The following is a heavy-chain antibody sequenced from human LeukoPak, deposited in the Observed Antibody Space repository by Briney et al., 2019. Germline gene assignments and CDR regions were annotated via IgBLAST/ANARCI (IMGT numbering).Heavy chain of an antibody. CDR2: ISSSGSTI. CDR1: GFTYSSYE. D-gene: IGHD5-24*01. J-gene: IGHJ3*02. Sequence: PGGSLRLSCAAPGFTYSSYEMNWVRQAPGKGLEWVSYISSSGSTIYYADSVKGRFTISRDNAKNSLYLQMNSLRAEDTAVYYCARDQARDGYNGAFDIWGQGTMVTVSS. CDR3: ARDQARDGYNGAFDI. V-gene: IGHV3-48*03.